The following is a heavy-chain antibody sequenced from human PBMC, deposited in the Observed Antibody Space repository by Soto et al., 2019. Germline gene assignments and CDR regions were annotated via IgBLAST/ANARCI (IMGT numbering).Heavy chain of an antibody. CDR3: ASQYSYDYY. J-gene: IGHJ4*02. CDR1: GFTFSTYA. V-gene: IGHV3-30-3*01. D-gene: IGHD5-18*01. Sequence: ESGGGVVQPGRSLRLSCAASGFTFSTYAMHWVRQAPGKGLEWVAFLSYDGSNKYYADSVKGRFTISRDNSKNTLYLQVNSLRTEDTAVFYCASQYSYDYYWGQGTLVTVSS. CDR2: LSYDGSNK.